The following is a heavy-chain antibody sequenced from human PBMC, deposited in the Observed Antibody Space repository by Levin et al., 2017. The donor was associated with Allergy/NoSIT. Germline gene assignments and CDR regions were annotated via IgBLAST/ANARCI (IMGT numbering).Heavy chain of an antibody. V-gene: IGHV3-30-3*01. D-gene: IGHD6-19*01. CDR1: GFTFSSYA. J-gene: IGHJ4*02. CDR2: ISYDGSNK. Sequence: PGGSLRLSCAASGFTFSSYAMHWVRQAPGKGLEWVAVISYDGSNKYYADSVKGRFTISRDNSKNTLYLQMNSLRAEDTAVYYCAREGDYSSSWWAGYSSGWYGGTHFDYWGQGTLVTVSS. CDR3: AREGDYSSSWWAGYSSGWYGGTHFDY.